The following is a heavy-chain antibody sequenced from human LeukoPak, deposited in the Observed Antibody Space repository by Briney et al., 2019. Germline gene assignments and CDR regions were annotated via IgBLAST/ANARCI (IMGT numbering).Heavy chain of an antibody. CDR2: IYFSGST. D-gene: IGHD3-3*01. Sequence: SETLSLTCTVSGDSISSYYWSWIRQPPGKGLEWIGCIYFSGSTNYNPSLTSRVTISVDTPKNQFSLNVSSVTAADTAVYYCARGSGYYGFADYWGQGTLVTVSS. V-gene: IGHV4-59*01. J-gene: IGHJ4*02. CDR3: ARGSGYYGFADY. CDR1: GDSISSYY.